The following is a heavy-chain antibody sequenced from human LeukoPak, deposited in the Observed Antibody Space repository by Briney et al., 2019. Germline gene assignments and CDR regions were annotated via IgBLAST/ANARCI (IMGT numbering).Heavy chain of an antibody. D-gene: IGHD5-18*01. J-gene: IGHJ4*02. Sequence: ASVKVSCKASGYTFSSYYMHWVRQAPGQGLEWMGIINPSGGSTSYAQKFQGRVTMTRDTSTGTVYMELSSLRSEDTAVYYCARAPKGRGYSYDDFDYWGQGTLVTVSS. CDR3: ARAPKGRGYSYDDFDY. CDR1: GYTFSSYY. CDR2: INPSGGST. V-gene: IGHV1-46*01.